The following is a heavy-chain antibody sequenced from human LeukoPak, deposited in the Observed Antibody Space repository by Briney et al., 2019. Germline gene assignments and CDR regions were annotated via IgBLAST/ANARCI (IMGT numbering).Heavy chain of an antibody. D-gene: IGHD2-2*01. Sequence: PGGSLRLSCAASGFTFSSYSMNWVRQAPGKGLEWVSSISSSSSYIYYADSVKGRFTIPRDNAKNSLYLQMNSLRAEDTAVYYCASDCSSTSCSRRGFDYWGQGTLVTVSS. V-gene: IGHV3-21*01. CDR2: ISSSSSYI. CDR1: GFTFSSYS. J-gene: IGHJ4*02. CDR3: ASDCSSTSCSRRGFDY.